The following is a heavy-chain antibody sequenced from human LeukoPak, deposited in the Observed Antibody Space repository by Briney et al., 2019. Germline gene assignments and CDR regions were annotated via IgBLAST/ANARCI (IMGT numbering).Heavy chain of an antibody. J-gene: IGHJ4*02. Sequence: PGASLRLSCAASGFIFRNHAMSWVRQAPGKGLEWVSAITGSGDTTYYADSVKGRFTISRDNSKSTLYVEMNTLRAEDTAVYYCAKWGDYDILTGYYVSDFWGQGTLVTVSS. CDR2: ITGSGDTT. V-gene: IGHV3-23*01. D-gene: IGHD3-9*01. CDR1: GFIFRNHA. CDR3: AKWGDYDILTGYYVSDF.